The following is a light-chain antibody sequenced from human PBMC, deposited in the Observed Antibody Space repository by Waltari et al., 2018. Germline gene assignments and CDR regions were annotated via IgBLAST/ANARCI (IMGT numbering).Light chain of an antibody. CDR2: RAS. Sequence: ETLMTQSPATLSVPPGERVTIPCRASQSVTTNLAWYQQKPGQAPMLLIYRASTRATGVPARFSGSGSGTEFTLTINALQSEDFAVYYCHQYNNWPPNTFGQGTLLEIK. J-gene: IGKJ2*01. V-gene: IGKV3-15*01. CDR3: HQYNNWPPNT. CDR1: QSVTTN.